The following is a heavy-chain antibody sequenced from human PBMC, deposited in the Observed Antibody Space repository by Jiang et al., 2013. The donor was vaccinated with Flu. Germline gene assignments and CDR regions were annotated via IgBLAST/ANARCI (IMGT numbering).Heavy chain of an antibody. D-gene: IGHD3-16*01. Sequence: KPTQTLTLTCSFSGFSLTTKGVGVNWIRRPPGKALEWLAVIYWDDDYRYNPSLRSRLAITKDTSRNQVVLTMTDMDPADTATYYCARVVITFGGVIGDESFDVWGQGTKVTVSS. CDR2: IYWDDDY. J-gene: IGHJ3*01. CDR3: ARVVITFGGVIGDESFDV. V-gene: IGHV2-5*02. CDR1: GFSLTTKGVG.